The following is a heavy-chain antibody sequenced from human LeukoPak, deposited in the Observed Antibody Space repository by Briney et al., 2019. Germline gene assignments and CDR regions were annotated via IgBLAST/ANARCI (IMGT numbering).Heavy chain of an antibody. Sequence: SETLSLTCTVSGGSISSYYWSWIRQPPGKGLEWIGYIYYSGSTNYNPSLKSRVTISVDTSKNQFSLKLCSVTAADTAVYYCARVDSGSYWYWGQGTLVTVSS. D-gene: IGHD1-26*01. V-gene: IGHV4-59*01. CDR3: ARVDSGSYWY. CDR2: IYYSGST. J-gene: IGHJ4*02. CDR1: GGSISSYY.